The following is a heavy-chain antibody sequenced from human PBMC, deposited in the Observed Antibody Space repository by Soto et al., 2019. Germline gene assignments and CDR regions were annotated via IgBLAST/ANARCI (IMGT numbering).Heavy chain of an antibody. D-gene: IGHD3-16*01. V-gene: IGHV3-30-3*01. Sequence: GGSLRLSCVAAGFPFRDYAMHWVRRIPGKGLEWGAVISSSGDRQQYAESVKGRFTISRDNSQNTLYLQVSSLTSDDSAVFHCARTPAAMITDRYNWFDAWGPGTQVTVSS. CDR2: ISSSGDRQ. CDR3: ARTPAAMITDRYNWFDA. J-gene: IGHJ5*02. CDR1: GFPFRDYA.